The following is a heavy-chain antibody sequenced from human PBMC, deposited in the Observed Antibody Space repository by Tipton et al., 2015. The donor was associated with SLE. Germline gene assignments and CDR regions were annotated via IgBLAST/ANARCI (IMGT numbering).Heavy chain of an antibody. CDR2: IYYSGST. CDR3: ARWAGPTVNFDY. J-gene: IGHJ4*02. D-gene: IGHD4-11*01. Sequence: TLSLTCTVSGGSISSYYWSWIRQPPGKGLEWIGYIYYSGSTNYNPSLESRVTISVDTSKNQFSLKLSSVTAADTAVYYWARWAGPTVNFDYWGQGTLVTVSS. V-gene: IGHV4-59*01. CDR1: GGSISSYY.